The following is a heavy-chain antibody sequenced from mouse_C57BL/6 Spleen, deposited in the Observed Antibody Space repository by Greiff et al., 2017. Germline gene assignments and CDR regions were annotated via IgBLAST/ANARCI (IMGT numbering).Heavy chain of an antibody. D-gene: IGHD4-1*01. J-gene: IGHJ2*01. V-gene: IGHV1-80*01. Sequence: VMLVESGAELVKPGASVKISCKASGYAFSSYWMNWVKQRPGQGLEWIGQIYPGDGDTNYNGKFKGKDTLTADKSSSTAYMQLSSLTSEDTADYFCAKTLELGDYWGQGTTLTVSS. CDR2: IYPGDGDT. CDR3: AKTLELGDY. CDR1: GYAFSSYW.